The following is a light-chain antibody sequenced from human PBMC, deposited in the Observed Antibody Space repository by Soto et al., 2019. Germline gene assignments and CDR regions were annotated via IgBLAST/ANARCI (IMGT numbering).Light chain of an antibody. V-gene: IGLV2-14*03. CDR2: GNT. CDR1: SSDVGGYNR. CDR3: QSYDRSLRGYV. J-gene: IGLJ1*01. Sequence: QSALTQPASVTGSPGQSITISCTGTSSDVGGYNRVSWYQQYPGTAPKLLIYGNTIRPSGVPDRFSGSKSGTSASLAITGLQAEDEADYYCQSYDRSLRGYVFGTGTKLTVL.